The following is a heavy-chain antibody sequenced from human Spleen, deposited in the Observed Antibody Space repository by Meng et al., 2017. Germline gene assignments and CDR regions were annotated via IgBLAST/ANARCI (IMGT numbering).Heavy chain of an antibody. J-gene: IGHJ4*02. V-gene: IGHV3-23*01. D-gene: IGHD5-18*01. CDR2: IGNSGTNT. CDR1: GFMFRSSA. CDR3: AREITGMIKPR. Sequence: GESLKISCAASGFMFRSSAMSWVRQAPGKGLEWVSAIGNSGTNTYYIDSVKGRFTISRDNSKNTLYLQMNSLRAEDTAVYYCAREITGMIKPRWGQGTLVTVSS.